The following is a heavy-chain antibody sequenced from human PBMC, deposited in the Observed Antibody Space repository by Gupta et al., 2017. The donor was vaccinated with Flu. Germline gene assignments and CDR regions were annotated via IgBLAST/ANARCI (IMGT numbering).Heavy chain of an antibody. CDR1: GGPISNSNNY. D-gene: IGHD6-13*01. J-gene: IGHJ5*02. CDR2: VYYNGNT. Sequence: GGPISNSNNYWAWSRQPPGKGLEWIGSVYYNGNTYYRPSLRSQFTISIDTSKNQFSLKSTSVTAADTAVYYCVRETSGTSWVDPWGQGIVVTVSS. CDR3: VRETSGTSWVDP. V-gene: IGHV4-39*01.